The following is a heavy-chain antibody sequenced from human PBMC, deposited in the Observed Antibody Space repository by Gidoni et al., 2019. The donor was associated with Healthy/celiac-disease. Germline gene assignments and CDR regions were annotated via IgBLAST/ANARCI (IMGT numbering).Heavy chain of an antibody. V-gene: IGHV3-21*01. CDR3: ARDRSYYDFWSGYSYFDY. Sequence: EVQLVESGGGLVKPGGSLRLSCAASGFTFSSYSMNWVRQAPGKGLEWVSSISSSSSYIYYADSVKGRFTISRDNAKNSLYLQMNSLRAEDTAVYYCARDRSYYDFWSGYSYFDYWGQGTLVTVSS. CDR2: ISSSSSYI. J-gene: IGHJ4*02. D-gene: IGHD3-3*01. CDR1: GFTFSSYS.